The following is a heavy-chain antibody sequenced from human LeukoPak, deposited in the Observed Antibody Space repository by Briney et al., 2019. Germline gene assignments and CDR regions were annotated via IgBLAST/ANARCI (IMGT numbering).Heavy chain of an antibody. CDR2: IYPGDSDT. D-gene: IGHD6-19*01. J-gene: IGHJ4*02. V-gene: IGHV5-51*01. CDR3: ARRGSGWYVDY. CDR1: GYTFTSYW. Sequence: GESPTISCKGSGYTFTSYWIGWVRQMPGKGLEWMGIIYPGDSDTRYSPSFQGQVSISVDKSISTAYLQGSSLKASDTAMYYCARRGSGWYVDYWGQGSLVTVSS.